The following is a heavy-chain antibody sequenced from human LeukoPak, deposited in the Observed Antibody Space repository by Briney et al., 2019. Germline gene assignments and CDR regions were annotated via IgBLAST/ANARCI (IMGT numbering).Heavy chain of an antibody. D-gene: IGHD2-2*01. V-gene: IGHV4-59*01. CDR2: IYYSGST. J-gene: IGHJ4*02. CDR3: ARVRGCSSTSCYEGYFDD. CDR1: GGSICSYY. Sequence: SETLSLTCTVSGGSICSYYWSWIRQPPGKGLEWIGYIYYSGSTNYNPSLKSRVTISVDTSKNQFSLKLSSVTAADTAVYYCARVRGCSSTSCYEGYFDDWGQGTLVTVSS.